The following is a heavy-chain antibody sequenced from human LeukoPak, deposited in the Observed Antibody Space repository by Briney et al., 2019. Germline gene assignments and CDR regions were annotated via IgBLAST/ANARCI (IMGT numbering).Heavy chain of an antibody. CDR1: GFTVSSNY. J-gene: IGHJ4*02. CDR2: IYSGGST. V-gene: IGHV3-66*01. D-gene: IGHD3-22*01. Sequence: GGSLKLSCAASGFTVSSNYMSWVRQAPGKGLEWVSVIYSGGSTYYADSVKGRFTISRDNSKDTLYLQMNSLRAEDTAVYYCAKDTMIVVVTVFDYWGQGTLVTVSS. CDR3: AKDTMIVVVTVFDY.